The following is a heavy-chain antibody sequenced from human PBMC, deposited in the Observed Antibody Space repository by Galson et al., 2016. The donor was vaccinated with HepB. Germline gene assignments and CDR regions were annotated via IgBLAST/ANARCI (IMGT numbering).Heavy chain of an antibody. J-gene: IGHJ4*02. D-gene: IGHD3-22*01. CDR2: MWFDASNK. CDR1: GFSFSTYA. Sequence: SLRLSCAASGFSFSTYAMHWVRQAPGKGLEWVAVMWFDASNKWYAVSVKGRFIISRDNSKNTLYLQMNSLRAEDTAVYYCARGGYYFDNSAYSYWGQGALVTVSS. CDR3: ARGGYYFDNSAYSY. V-gene: IGHV3-33*01.